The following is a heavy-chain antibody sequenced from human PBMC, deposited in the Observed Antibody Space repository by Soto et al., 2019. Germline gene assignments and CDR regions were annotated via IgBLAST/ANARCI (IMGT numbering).Heavy chain of an antibody. V-gene: IGHV5-51*01. D-gene: IGHD3-22*01. Sequence: GESLKISCKASGYSFGSYWIGWVRQMPGKGLEWMGVIFPDDSKVTYSPSVEGQVTIAADKSITTAYLQGSRLKASDTAKYCCARRLYDTTGYRYFDSCGQGIQVTVSS. CDR1: GYSFGSYW. CDR2: IFPDDSKV. J-gene: IGHJ4*02. CDR3: ARRLYDTTGYRYFDS.